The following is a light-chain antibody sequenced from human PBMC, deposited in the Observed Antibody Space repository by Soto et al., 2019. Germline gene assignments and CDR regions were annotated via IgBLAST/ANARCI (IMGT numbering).Light chain of an antibody. CDR2: EIS. CDR1: SSDVGGYNY. J-gene: IGLJ2*01. CDR3: SSYADSNNLGV. Sequence: QSALTQPPSASGSPGQSVTISCTGTSSDVGGYNYVSWYQQHPGKAPKLMISEISRRPSGVPDRFSGSKSGNTASLTVSGLQAEDEADYYCSSYADSNNLGVFGGGTKVTVL. V-gene: IGLV2-8*01.